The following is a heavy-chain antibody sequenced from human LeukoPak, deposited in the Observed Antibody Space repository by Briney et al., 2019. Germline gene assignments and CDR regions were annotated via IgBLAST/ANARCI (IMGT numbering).Heavy chain of an antibody. CDR2: INPNSGGT. CDR1: GYTFTGYY. CDR3: ARGPPNWGYDY. V-gene: IGHV1-2*04. D-gene: IGHD7-27*01. J-gene: IGHJ4*02. Sequence: GASVKVSCKASGYTFTGYYMHWVRQAPGQGLEWMGWINPNSGGTNYAQKFQGWVTMTRNTSISTAYMELSSLRSDDTAVYYCARGPPNWGYDYWGPGTLVTVSS.